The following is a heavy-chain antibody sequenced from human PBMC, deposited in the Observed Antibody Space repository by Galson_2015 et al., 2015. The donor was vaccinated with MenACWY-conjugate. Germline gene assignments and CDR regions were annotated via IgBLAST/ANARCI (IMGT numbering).Heavy chain of an antibody. CDR3: ARDGGGGTPFDC. CDR2: ITVDATNT. V-gene: IGHV3-74*03. J-gene: IGHJ4*02. D-gene: IGHD1-26*01. Sequence: SLRLSCAASGFTIGRYWIHWVRQVPGRGAVWISCITVDATNTEFADSVKGRFALSRDNARNTVYLQMNSVTAEDTAVYYCARDGGGGTPFDCWGQGTLVTVSS. CDR1: GFTIGRYW.